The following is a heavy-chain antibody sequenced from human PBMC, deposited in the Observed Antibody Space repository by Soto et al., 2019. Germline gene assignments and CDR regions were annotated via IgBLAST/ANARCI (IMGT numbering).Heavy chain of an antibody. CDR3: GTQRGGGGY. CDR2: IYSGGYT. CDR1: GFTVSNNY. V-gene: IGHV3-53*01. J-gene: IGHJ4*02. Sequence: EVQLVESGGGLIQPGGSLRLSCAVSGFTVSNNYMSWVRQAPGKGLEGVSVIYSGGYTAYGDSVKGRFTISRDNSKHTQYLQMSSLSAAATAWYSCGTQRGGGGYWGQGTLVTVSS. D-gene: IGHD6-25*01.